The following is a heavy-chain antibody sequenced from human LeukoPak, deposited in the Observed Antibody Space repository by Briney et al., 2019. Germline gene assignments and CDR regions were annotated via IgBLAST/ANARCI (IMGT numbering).Heavy chain of an antibody. Sequence: ASVKVSCKASGYTFTSYYMHWVRQAPGQGLEWMGIINPSGGSTSYAQKFQGRVTMTRDTSTSTVYMELSSLGSEDTAVYYCARSTGDILTCDYWGQGTLVTVSS. CDR1: GYTFTSYY. CDR2: INPSGGST. V-gene: IGHV1-46*01. CDR3: ARSTGDILTCDY. J-gene: IGHJ4*02. D-gene: IGHD3-9*01.